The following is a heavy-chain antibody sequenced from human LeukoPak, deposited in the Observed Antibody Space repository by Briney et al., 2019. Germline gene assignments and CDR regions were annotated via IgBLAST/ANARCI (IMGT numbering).Heavy chain of an antibody. CDR1: GGSISSSSYY. CDR3: ARGRIAAAGISRDWFDP. J-gene: IGHJ5*02. Sequence: PSETLSLTCTASGGSISSSSYYWGWIRQPPGKGLEWIGSIYYSGSTYYNPSLKSRVTISVDTSKNQFSLKLSSVTAADTAVYYCARGRIAAAGISRDWFDPWGQGTLVTVSS. D-gene: IGHD6-13*01. CDR2: IYYSGST. V-gene: IGHV4-39*01.